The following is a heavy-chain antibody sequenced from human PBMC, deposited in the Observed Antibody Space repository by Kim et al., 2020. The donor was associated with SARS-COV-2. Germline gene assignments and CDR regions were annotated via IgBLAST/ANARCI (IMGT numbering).Heavy chain of an antibody. D-gene: IGHD6-19*01. Sequence: YYQDSVKGRFTRSGDNAKTSLYLQMSDLRAEDTAVYYCAGDSSGWFYLDYWGQGTLVTVTS. CDR3: AGDSSGWFYLDY. V-gene: IGHV3-21*01. J-gene: IGHJ4*02.